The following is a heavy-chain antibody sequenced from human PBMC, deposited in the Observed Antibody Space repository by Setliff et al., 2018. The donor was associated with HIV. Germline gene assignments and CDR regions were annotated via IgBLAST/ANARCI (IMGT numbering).Heavy chain of an antibody. Sequence: PSETLSLTCAVYGGSFSDYFWTWIRQPPGKGLEWIGDINHFGSTNYNPSLKSRVTISVDTSKNQFSLKVNSMTAADPAVYYCVRGHDILGPSGPFDYWGQGTLVTVSS. CDR2: INHFGST. CDR1: GGSFSDYF. CDR3: VRGHDILGPSGPFDY. V-gene: IGHV4-34*01. D-gene: IGHD6-19*01. J-gene: IGHJ4*02.